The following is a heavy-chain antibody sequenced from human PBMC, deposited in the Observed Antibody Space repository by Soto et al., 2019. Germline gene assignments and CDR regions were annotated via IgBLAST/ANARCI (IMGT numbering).Heavy chain of an antibody. CDR3: ARMSIGSYSFDL. V-gene: IGHV3-7*05. Sequence: GGSLRLSCTASGFALSAYWMTWVRQTPGKRLEWVAYIRQDGGEKYYVDSVRGRFTISRDNAKNSLYLQTSSVRADDTAVYYCARMSIGSYSFDLRGQGTQVTVPS. J-gene: IGHJ4*02. CDR2: IRQDGGEK. D-gene: IGHD3-10*01. CDR1: GFALSAYW.